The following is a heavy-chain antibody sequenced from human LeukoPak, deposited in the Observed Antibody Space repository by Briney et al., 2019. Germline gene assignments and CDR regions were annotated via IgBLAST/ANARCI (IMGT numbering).Heavy chain of an antibody. J-gene: IGHJ4*02. CDR2: ISYDGSNK. V-gene: IGHV3-30*18. Sequence: GGSLRLSCAASGFTFSSYGMHWVRQAPGKGLEWGAVISYDGSNKYYADSVKGRFTISRDNSKNTLYLQMNSLRAEDTAVYYCAKDGIVGATTRVFDYWGQGTLVTVSS. D-gene: IGHD1-26*01. CDR1: GFTFSSYG. CDR3: AKDGIVGATTRVFDY.